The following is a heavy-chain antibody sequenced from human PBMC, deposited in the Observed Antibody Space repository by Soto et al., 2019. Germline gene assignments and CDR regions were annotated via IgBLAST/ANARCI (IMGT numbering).Heavy chain of an antibody. CDR2: IYWEDDK. CDR1: GFSLSTSGVG. D-gene: IGHD3-10*01. CDR3: AHWDYGSVTR. Sequence: QITLKESGPTLVKPTQTLTLTCTFSGFSLSTSGVGVGWIRQPPGKALEWLALIYWEDDKRYSPPLKSRLTISKDTSKNQVVLTMTNMDPVDTATSYYAHWDYGSVTRWGQGTLVTVSS. J-gene: IGHJ4*02. V-gene: IGHV2-5*02.